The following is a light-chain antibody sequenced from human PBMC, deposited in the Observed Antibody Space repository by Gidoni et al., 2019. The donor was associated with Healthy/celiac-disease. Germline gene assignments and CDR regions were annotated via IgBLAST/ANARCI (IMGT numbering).Light chain of an antibody. V-gene: IGLV3-1*01. CDR2: QDS. J-gene: IGLJ3*02. Sequence: SVSVSPGQTASITCSGDKLGDKYACWYQQKPGQSPVLVIYQDSKRPSGIPERFSGSNSGNTATLTISGTQAMDEADYYCQAWDSSTLWVFGGGTKLTVL. CDR1: KLGDKY. CDR3: QAWDSSTLWV.